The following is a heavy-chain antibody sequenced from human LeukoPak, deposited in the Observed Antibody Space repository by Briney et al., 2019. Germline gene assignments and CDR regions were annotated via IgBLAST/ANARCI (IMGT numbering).Heavy chain of an antibody. CDR1: GFTFSDFW. D-gene: IGHD3-9*01. V-gene: IGHV3-7*01. CDR2: IKQDGSEK. J-gene: IGHJ4*02. CDR3: ARDRIYYDILTGYLPLDY. Sequence: GGSLRLSCAASGFTFSDFWMTWVRQAPGKGLEWVANIKQDGSEKFYVDSVKGRFTISRDNSKTSLYLQMSSMRAEDTAVYFCARDRIYYDILTGYLPLDYWGRGTLVAVSS.